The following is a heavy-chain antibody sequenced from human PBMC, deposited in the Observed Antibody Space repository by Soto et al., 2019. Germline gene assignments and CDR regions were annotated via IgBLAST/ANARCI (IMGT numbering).Heavy chain of an antibody. CDR3: AKVGGGKNYRALDY. Sequence: VQLLESGGGLEQPGGSLRLSCAASGPSFRTYGMSWVRQAPGKGLEWVSSISGSDGRTYYPDSGKGRFTIPRNNSKNTLYLQKNGRRAEDRAVYYCAKVGGGKNYRALDYWGQGTLVTVSS. CDR2: ISGSDGRT. V-gene: IGHV3-23*01. J-gene: IGHJ4*02. D-gene: IGHD3-16*01. CDR1: GPSFRTYG.